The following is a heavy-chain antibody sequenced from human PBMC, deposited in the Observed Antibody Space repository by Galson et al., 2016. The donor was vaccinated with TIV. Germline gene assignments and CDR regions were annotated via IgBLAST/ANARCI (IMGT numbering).Heavy chain of an antibody. CDR1: GFSFSSYG. D-gene: IGHD3-10*01. CDR2: TWYDGSNK. V-gene: IGHV3-33*01. CDR3: ARDVALAWFGDFFGGMDV. J-gene: IGHJ6*02. Sequence: SLRLSCAASGFSFSSYGMHWVRQAPGKGLEWVAVTWYDGSNKYYGDSVKGRFTISKDNSRNTLFLQMNSLRVEDTAVYYCARDVALAWFGDFFGGMDVWGQGTTVTVSS.